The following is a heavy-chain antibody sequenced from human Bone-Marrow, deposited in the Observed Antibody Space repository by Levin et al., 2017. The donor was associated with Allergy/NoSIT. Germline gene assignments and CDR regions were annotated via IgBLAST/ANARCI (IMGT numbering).Heavy chain of an antibody. CDR1: GDSFSSDGSY. V-gene: IGHV4-39*01. Sequence: SETLSLTCSVSGDSFSSDGSYWGWIRQPPGKGLEWIGTISHTGATYTNASLKSRVKMSVDPAKKEFSLNLSSVTATDTAVYYCARHLGILVVPTTRGYFDPWGQGKLVTVSS. J-gene: IGHJ5*02. D-gene: IGHD2-15*01. CDR2: ISHTGAT. CDR3: ARHLGILVVPTTRGYFDP.